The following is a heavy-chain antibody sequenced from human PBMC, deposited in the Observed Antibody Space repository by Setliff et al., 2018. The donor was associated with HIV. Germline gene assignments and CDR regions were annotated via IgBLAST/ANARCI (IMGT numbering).Heavy chain of an antibody. CDR1: GFIFDGYA. D-gene: IGHD3-10*01. J-gene: IGHJ6*03. CDR2: ISWDGATT. Sequence: LRLSCAASGFIFDGYAMHWVRQVPGKGLEWVALISWDGATTNYADSVKGRFTISRDSSKNSLYLQMNSLRTEDTALYYCAREGGSERMPFFYYYMDVWGKGTTVTVSS. V-gene: IGHV3-43*01. CDR3: AREGGSERMPFFYYYMDV.